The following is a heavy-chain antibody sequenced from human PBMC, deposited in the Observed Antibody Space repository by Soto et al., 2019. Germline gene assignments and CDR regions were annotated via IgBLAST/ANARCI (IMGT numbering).Heavy chain of an antibody. CDR1: GCSISSGGYY. D-gene: IGHD2-15*01. Sequence: QVQLQESGPGLVKPSQTLSLTCTVSGCSISSGGYYWSWIRQHPGKGLEWIGYIYYSGSTYYNPYLMSRVTISVDTSKNQFSLKLSSVTAADTAVYYCAGEGGSSGGAKPLHFDYWGQGTLVTVSS. CDR3: AGEGGSSGGAKPLHFDY. V-gene: IGHV4-31*03. CDR2: IYYSGST. J-gene: IGHJ4*02.